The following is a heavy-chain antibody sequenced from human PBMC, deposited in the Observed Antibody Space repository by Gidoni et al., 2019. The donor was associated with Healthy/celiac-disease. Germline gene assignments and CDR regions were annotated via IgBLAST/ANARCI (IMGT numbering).Heavy chain of an antibody. J-gene: IGHJ6*02. Sequence: EVQLLESGGGLVQHGGSLSLSCAASGFTFSSYAMSWVRQAPGKGLEWVSAISGSGGSTYYADSVKGRFTISRDNSKNTLYLQMNSLRAEDTAVYYGVVVPAAIMDKSKNGMDVWGQGTTVTVSS. CDR2: ISGSGGST. CDR1: GFTFSSYA. D-gene: IGHD2-2*02. V-gene: IGHV3-23*01. CDR3: VVVPAAIMDKSKNGMDV.